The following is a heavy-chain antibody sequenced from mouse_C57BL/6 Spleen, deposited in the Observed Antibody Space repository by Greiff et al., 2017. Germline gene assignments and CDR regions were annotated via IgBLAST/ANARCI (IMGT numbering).Heavy chain of an antibody. J-gene: IGHJ4*01. D-gene: IGHD2-5*01. CDR2: IYPGDGDT. Sequence: VQLQQSGPELVKPGASVKISCKASGYAFSSSWMNWVKQRPGKGLEWIGRIYPGDGDTNYNGKFKGKATLTADKSSSTAYMQLSSLTSADSAVYFCARSDSSNWGDYWGQGTSVTVSS. V-gene: IGHV1-82*01. CDR1: GYAFSSSW. CDR3: ARSDSSNWGDY.